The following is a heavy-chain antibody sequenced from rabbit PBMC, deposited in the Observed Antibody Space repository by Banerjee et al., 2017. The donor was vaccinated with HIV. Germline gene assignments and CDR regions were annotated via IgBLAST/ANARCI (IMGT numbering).Heavy chain of an antibody. V-gene: IGHV1S40*01. J-gene: IGHJ4*01. Sequence: QSLEESGGDLVKPEGSLTLTCTASGFSFSSSYFMCWVRQAPGKGLEWIACIYAGSSGSTYYATWAKGRFTISKTSSTTVTLQMTSLTAADTATYFCARAYDGSTYYFNLWGQGTLVT. CDR1: GFSFSSSYF. D-gene: IGHD4-2*01. CDR2: IYAGSSGST. CDR3: ARAYDGSTYYFNL.